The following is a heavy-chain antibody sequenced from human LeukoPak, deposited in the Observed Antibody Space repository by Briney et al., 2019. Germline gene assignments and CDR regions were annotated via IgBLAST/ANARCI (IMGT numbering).Heavy chain of an antibody. CDR2: INAGNGNT. Sequence: ASVKVSCKASGYTFTSYAMHWVRQAPGQRLEWMGWINAGNGNTKYSQKFQGRVTITRDTSAGTAYMELSSLRSEDTAVYYCARVRIRYSSGWFNWFDPWGQGTLVTVSS. V-gene: IGHV1-3*01. D-gene: IGHD6-19*01. J-gene: IGHJ5*02. CDR3: ARVRIRYSSGWFNWFDP. CDR1: GYTFTSYA.